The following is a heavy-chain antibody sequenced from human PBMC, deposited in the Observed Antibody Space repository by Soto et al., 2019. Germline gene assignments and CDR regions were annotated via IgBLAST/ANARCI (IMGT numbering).Heavy chain of an antibody. D-gene: IGHD5-12*01. CDR3: AKGGVEMATMTVDY. J-gene: IGHJ4*02. Sequence: GGSMRLSCAASGLTFYDYTMHGVRPAPGKGLEWVSLISWDGGSTYYADSVKGRFTVSRDNSKNSLYLQMNSLRTEDTALYYCAKGGVEMATMTVDYLGQGALVTVSS. V-gene: IGHV3-43*01. CDR1: GLTFYDYT. CDR2: ISWDGGST.